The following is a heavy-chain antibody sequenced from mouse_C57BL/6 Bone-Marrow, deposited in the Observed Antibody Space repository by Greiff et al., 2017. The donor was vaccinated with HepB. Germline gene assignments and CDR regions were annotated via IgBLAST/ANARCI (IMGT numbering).Heavy chain of an antibody. V-gene: IGHV5-15*01. D-gene: IGHD1-1*01. CDR2: ISNLAYSI. CDR1: GSTFSDYG. J-gene: IGHJ1*03. Sequence: DVMLVESGGGLVQPGGSLKLSCAASGSTFSDYGMAWVRQAPRKGPEWVAFISNLAYSIYYADTVTGRFTISRENAKNTLYLEMSSLRSEDTAMYYCARPNYYGSSHWYFDVWGTGTTVTVSS. CDR3: ARPNYYGSSHWYFDV.